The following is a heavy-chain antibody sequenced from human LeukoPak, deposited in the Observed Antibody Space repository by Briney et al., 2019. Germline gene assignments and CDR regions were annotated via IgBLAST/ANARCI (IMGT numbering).Heavy chain of an antibody. CDR3: ARHGETGILNY. CDR2: IYNSGNP. J-gene: IGHJ4*02. D-gene: IGHD1-1*01. CDR1: GGSISSSGNY. V-gene: IGHV4-39*01. Sequence: SETLSLTCSVSGGSISSSGNYWGWIRQPPGKGLEWIGSIYNSGNPYYNSSLKTRVTVSVDTSKSQFSLKLSSVTAADTAVYYCARHGETGILNYWGQGTLVTVSS.